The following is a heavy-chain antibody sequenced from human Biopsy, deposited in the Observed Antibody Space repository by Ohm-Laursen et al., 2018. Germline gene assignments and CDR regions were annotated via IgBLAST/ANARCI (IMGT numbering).Heavy chain of an antibody. CDR3: ARDYDTSGYYYVS. J-gene: IGHJ5*02. V-gene: IGHV4-39*01. D-gene: IGHD3-22*01. CDR2: ILYRGST. Sequence: GTLSLTCTVSGGSISNNNYYWGWIRQPPGQGLEWIGSILYRGSTHYKPSLKSLVNISVDTSKNQFSLKWNSVTAADTAVYYCARDYDTSGYYYVSWGQGTLVTVSS. CDR1: GGSISNNNYY.